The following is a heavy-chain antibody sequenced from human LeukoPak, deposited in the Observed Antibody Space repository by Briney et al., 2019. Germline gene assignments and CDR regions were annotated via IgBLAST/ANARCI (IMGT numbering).Heavy chain of an antibody. V-gene: IGHV3-9*01. J-gene: IGHJ3*02. Sequence: PGRSLRLSCAASGFTFDDYAMHWVRQAPGKGLEWVSGISWNSGSIGYADSVKGRFTIPRDNAKNSLYLQMNSLRAEDTALYYCAKDYSSGWPRGSAFDIWGQGTMVTVSS. CDR3: AKDYSSGWPRGSAFDI. D-gene: IGHD6-19*01. CDR2: ISWNSGSI. CDR1: GFTFDDYA.